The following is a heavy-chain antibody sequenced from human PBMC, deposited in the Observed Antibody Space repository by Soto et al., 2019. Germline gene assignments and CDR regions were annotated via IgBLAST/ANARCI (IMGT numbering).Heavy chain of an antibody. D-gene: IGHD2-21*02. CDR1: GFSIRIEHYH. CDR3: AREDDGGDRDYYGLDV. J-gene: IGHJ6*02. Sequence: SETLSLTCNVSGFSIRIEHYHWTWIRKSPGKDLEWIGYIHYTGSMRYNPSLRSRLTMSVDTSKNLFSLKLGSVTAADTAVYFCAREDDGGDRDYYGLDVWGPGTTVTVSS. CDR2: IHYTGSM. V-gene: IGHV4-30-4*01.